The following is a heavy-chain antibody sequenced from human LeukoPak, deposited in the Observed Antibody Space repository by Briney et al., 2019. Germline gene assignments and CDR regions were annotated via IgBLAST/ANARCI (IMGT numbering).Heavy chain of an antibody. CDR2: IYHIGST. J-gene: IGHJ4*02. CDR1: GGSITSGSCA. V-gene: IGHV4-30-2*01. CDR3: ARAPGGTGDYFDY. Sequence: SATLSLTCAVSGGSITSGSCAWSWIRQPPGKGLEWIGYIYHIGSTYYNPSLKSRVTMSVDRSKNQFSLKLSSMTAADTAMYYCARAPGGTGDYFDYWGQGTLVPVSS. D-gene: IGHD6-13*01.